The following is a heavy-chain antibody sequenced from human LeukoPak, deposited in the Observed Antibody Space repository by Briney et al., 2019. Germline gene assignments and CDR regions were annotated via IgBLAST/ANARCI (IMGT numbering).Heavy chain of an antibody. CDR1: GFTFSSYA. V-gene: IGHV3-23*01. CDR3: AKGFTIVVPYYYYGMDV. CDR2: ISGSGGST. D-gene: IGHD2-2*01. Sequence: PGGSLSLSCAASGFTFSSYAMTWVRQAPGKGLDWVSAISGSGGSTYYADSVKGRFTISRDNSKNTLYLQMNSLRAEDTAVYYCAKGFTIVVPYYYYGMDVWGQGTTVTVSS. J-gene: IGHJ6*02.